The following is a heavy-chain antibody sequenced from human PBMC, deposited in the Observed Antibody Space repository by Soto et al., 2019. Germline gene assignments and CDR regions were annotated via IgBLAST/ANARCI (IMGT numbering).Heavy chain of an antibody. D-gene: IGHD2-21*01. CDR1: GFSFSNYN. CDR2: IYSTTSPI. Sequence: GGSLRLSCAASGFSFSNYNMNWVRQAPGKGLEWVSIIYSTTSPIYYADSVKGRFTISRDNARNSLFLQMNSLRVEDTAVYYCLVVPRLMGTRPGRGMGTVVTLS. V-gene: IGHV3-48*01. CDR3: LVVPRLMGTRPG. J-gene: IGHJ4*02.